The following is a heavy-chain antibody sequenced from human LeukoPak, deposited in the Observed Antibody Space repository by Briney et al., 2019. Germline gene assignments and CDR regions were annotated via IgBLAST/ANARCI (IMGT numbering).Heavy chain of an antibody. CDR1: GFTFSSYW. Sequence: GGSLRLSCAASGFTFSSYWMSWVRQAPGKGLEWVANIKQDGSEKYYVDSVKGRFTISRDNAKNSLYLQMNSLRAEDTAVYYCATEYYYDSSASSPFDYWGQGTLVTVSS. J-gene: IGHJ4*02. D-gene: IGHD3-22*01. V-gene: IGHV3-7*03. CDR2: IKQDGSEK. CDR3: ATEYYYDSSASSPFDY.